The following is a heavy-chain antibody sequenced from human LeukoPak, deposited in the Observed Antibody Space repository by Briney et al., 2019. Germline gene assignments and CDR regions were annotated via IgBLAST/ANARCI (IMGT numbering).Heavy chain of an antibody. D-gene: IGHD4-17*01. CDR1: GFTFSSYE. CDR2: ISSSGSTI. V-gene: IGHV3-48*03. J-gene: IGHJ6*03. Sequence: GGSLRLSCAASGFTFSSYEMNWVRQAPGKGLEWVSHISSSGSTIYYADSVKGRFTISRDNAKNSLYLQMNSLRAEDTAVYYCARDYGDYGAYYYYYMDVWGKGTTVTISS. CDR3: ARDYGDYGAYYYYYMDV.